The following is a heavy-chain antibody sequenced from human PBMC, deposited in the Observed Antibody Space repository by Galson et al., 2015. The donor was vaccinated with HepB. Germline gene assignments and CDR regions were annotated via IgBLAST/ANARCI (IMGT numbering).Heavy chain of an antibody. CDR3: ARDPSRAFTMVRGGAGGMDV. CDR2: IYYSGST. J-gene: IGHJ6*02. D-gene: IGHD3-10*01. CDR1: GGSISSGDYY. V-gene: IGHV4-30-4*01. Sequence: TLSLTCTVSGGSISSGDYYWSWIRQPPGKGLEWIGYIYYSGSTYYNPSLKSRVTISVDTSKNQFSLKLSSVTAADTAVYYCARDPSRAFTMVRGGAGGMDVWGQGTTITVSS.